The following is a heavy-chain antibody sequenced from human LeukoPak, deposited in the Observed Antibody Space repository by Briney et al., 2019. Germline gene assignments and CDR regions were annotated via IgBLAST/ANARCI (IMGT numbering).Heavy chain of an antibody. CDR1: GFTFSDYY. Sequence: GGSLRLSCAASGFTFSDYYMSWLRQAPGKGLEWVSYISSSGSTIYYADSVKGRFTISRDNAKNSLYLQMNSLRAEDTAVYYCARISITMIVVVIPEFDYWGQGTLVTVSS. CDR2: ISSSGSTI. CDR3: ARISITMIVVVIPEFDY. J-gene: IGHJ4*02. D-gene: IGHD3-22*01. V-gene: IGHV3-11*01.